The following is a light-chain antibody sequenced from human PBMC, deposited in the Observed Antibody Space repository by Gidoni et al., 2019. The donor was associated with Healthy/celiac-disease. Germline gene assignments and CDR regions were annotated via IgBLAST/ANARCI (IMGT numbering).Light chain of an antibody. CDR2: DAS. CDR1: QDISNY. V-gene: IGKV1-33*01. CDR3: QQYDTLPLT. J-gene: IGKJ4*01. Sequence: DIQMTQSPSSLSASVGDRVTITCQASQDISNYLNWYQQKPGKAPKLLIYDASNLETGVPSRFSGSGSWTDFTFTISSLQPEDIATYYCQQYDTLPLTFGGGTKVEIK.